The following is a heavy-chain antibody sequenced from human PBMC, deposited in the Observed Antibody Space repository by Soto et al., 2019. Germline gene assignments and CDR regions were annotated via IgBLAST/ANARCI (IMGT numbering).Heavy chain of an antibody. CDR3: ARFYSSSSDDFDY. J-gene: IGHJ4*02. CDR2: IIPIFGTA. Sequence: ASVKVSCKASGGTFSSYAISWVRQAPGQGLEWMGGIIPIFGTANYAQKFQGRVTITADESTSTAYMELSSLRSEDTAVYYCARFYSSSSDDFDYWGQGTLVTVSS. CDR1: GGTFSSYA. V-gene: IGHV1-69*13. D-gene: IGHD6-6*01.